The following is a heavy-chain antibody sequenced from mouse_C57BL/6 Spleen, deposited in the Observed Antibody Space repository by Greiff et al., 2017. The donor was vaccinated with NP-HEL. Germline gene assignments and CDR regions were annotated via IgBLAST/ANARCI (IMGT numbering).Heavy chain of an antibody. Sequence: EVKLMESGGGLVKPGGSLKLSCAASGFTFSDYGMHWVRQAPEKGLEWVAYISSGSSTIYYADTVKGRFTISRDNAKNTLFLQMTSLRSEDTAMYYCARRDTTVPFDYWGQGTTLTVSS. CDR1: GFTFSDYG. J-gene: IGHJ2*01. D-gene: IGHD1-1*01. CDR3: ARRDTTVPFDY. V-gene: IGHV5-17*01. CDR2: ISSGSSTI.